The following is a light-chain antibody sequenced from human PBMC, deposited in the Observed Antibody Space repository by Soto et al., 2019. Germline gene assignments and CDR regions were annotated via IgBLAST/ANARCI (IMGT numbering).Light chain of an antibody. V-gene: IGLV2-14*01. CDR2: EVT. Sequence: QSVLTQPASVSGSPGQSITISCTGTSSDIGRYNFVSWYQQHPGKAPKLLVYEVTNRPSGVSNRFSGSKSDNTASLTIFGLQTEDEADYYCSSYTSVTTFVVFGTGTKLTVL. CDR3: SSYTSVTTFVV. J-gene: IGLJ1*01. CDR1: SSDIGRYNF.